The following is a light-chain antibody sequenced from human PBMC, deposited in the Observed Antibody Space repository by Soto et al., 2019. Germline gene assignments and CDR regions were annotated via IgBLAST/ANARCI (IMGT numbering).Light chain of an antibody. CDR3: QQYSSPPAMYT. V-gene: IGKV4-1*01. CDR2: WAS. Sequence: DIVMTQSPDSLAVSLGERATINCKSSQNILYSSNNKNYLAWYQQKPGQPPKLLIYWASTRESGVPDRLSGSGSGTDFTLTISSLQAEDVAVYYCQQYSSPPAMYTFGQGTKLEIK. CDR1: QNILYSSNNKNY. J-gene: IGKJ2*01.